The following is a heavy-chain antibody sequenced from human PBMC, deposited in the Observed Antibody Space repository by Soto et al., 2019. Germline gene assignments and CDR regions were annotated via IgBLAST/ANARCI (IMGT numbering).Heavy chain of an antibody. CDR3: ARGIAMKLVVHSDASDKYYLDS. Sequence: SETLSLTGAVYGGSFSGYYWSWIRQPPGKGLEWIGEINHSGSTNYNPSLKSRVTISVDTSKNQFSLKMTSVAAADTAMYYCARGIAMKLVVHSDASDKYYLDSWGQGTLVTVSS. V-gene: IGHV4-34*01. CDR2: INHSGST. D-gene: IGHD3-22*01. CDR1: GGSFSGYY. J-gene: IGHJ4*02.